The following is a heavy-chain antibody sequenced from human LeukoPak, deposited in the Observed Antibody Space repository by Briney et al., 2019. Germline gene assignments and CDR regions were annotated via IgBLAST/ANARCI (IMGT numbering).Heavy chain of an antibody. V-gene: IGHV3-23*01. CDR2: ISGSGGIT. Sequence: PGGSLRLSCAASGFTFSSYAMSWVRQAPGKGLEWVSAISGSGGITQYADSVKGRFTISRDDSKNTLYLQMNSLRAEDTAVYYCARDIESGYFDYWGQGTLVTVSS. J-gene: IGHJ4*02. D-gene: IGHD3-16*02. CDR1: GFTFSSYA. CDR3: ARDIESGYFDY.